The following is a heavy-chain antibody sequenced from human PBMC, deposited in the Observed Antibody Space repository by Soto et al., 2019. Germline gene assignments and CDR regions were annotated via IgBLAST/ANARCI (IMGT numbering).Heavy chain of an antibody. CDR1: GGFISSGGYY. V-gene: IGHV4-31*03. CDR3: ARERGYCSSTSCYNDYNWFDP. D-gene: IGHD2-2*02. CDR2: IYYSGST. Sequence: PAQTLGLRCIVSGGFISSGGYYWSWIRQHPGKGREWIGYIYYSGSTYYNPSLKSRVTISVDTSKNQFSLKLSSVTAADTAVYYCARERGYCSSTSCYNDYNWFDPWGQGTMVTVSS. J-gene: IGHJ5*02.